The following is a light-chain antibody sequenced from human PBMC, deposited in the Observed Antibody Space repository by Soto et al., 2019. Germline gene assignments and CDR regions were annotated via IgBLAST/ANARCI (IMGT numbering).Light chain of an antibody. CDR3: QQYDNWPPWT. Sequence: EIVMTQSPATLSVSPGERATLSCRASQSVSTNVAWYQQKPGQAPRLLIYGASTRATGIPARFSGRGSGTEFTLTISSLLSEDFAVYYCQQYDNWPPWTFGQGTKVDIK. V-gene: IGKV3-15*01. J-gene: IGKJ1*01. CDR1: QSVSTN. CDR2: GAS.